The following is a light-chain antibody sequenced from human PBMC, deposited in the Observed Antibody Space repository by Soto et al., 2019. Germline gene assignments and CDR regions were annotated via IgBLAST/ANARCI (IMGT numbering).Light chain of an antibody. CDR2: DAS. CDR1: QSVSSS. CDR3: QQRSNWPRT. V-gene: IGKV3-11*01. Sequence: EIVLTQSPATLSLSPGERATLSCRASQSVSSSLGWYQQIPGQAPRLLIYDASNRATDIPARFSGSGSGTDFTLIISSLEPEDFAVYYCQQRSNWPRTFGQGTKLEIK. J-gene: IGKJ2*01.